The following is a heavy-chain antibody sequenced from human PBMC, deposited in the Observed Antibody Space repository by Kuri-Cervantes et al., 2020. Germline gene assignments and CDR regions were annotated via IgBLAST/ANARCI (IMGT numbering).Heavy chain of an antibody. Sequence: ASVKVSCKASGYTFTGYYMHWVRQAPGQGLEWMGWINPNSGGTNYAQKFQGRVTMTRDTSISTAYMELSRLRSDDTAVYYCATTSGRRSHNWFDPWGQGTLVTDSS. CDR3: ATTSGRRSHNWFDP. J-gene: IGHJ5*02. CDR2: INPNSGGT. V-gene: IGHV1-2*02. D-gene: IGHD3-10*01. CDR1: GYTFTGYY.